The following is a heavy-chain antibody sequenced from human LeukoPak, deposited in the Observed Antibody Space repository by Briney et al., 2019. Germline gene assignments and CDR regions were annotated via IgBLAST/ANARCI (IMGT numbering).Heavy chain of an antibody. Sequence: GGSLRLSCAASGFIFTNYFMSWVRQAPGKGLEWVASIKHDGSEKYYVDSVRGRFTISRDNTKNSLYLQMSSLRAEDTAVYYCATDRGWRTSGYYLYYFEYWGQGTLVTFSP. CDR2: IKHDGSEK. J-gene: IGHJ4*02. CDR3: ATDRGWRTSGYYLYYFEY. D-gene: IGHD3-3*01. CDR1: GFIFTNYF. V-gene: IGHV3-7*01.